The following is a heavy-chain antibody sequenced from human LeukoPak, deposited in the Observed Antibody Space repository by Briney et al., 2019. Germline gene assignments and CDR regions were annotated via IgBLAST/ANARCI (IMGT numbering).Heavy chain of an antibody. J-gene: IGHJ6*03. V-gene: IGHV1-46*01. D-gene: IGHD5-12*01. CDR3: ARDGLSGYDNYYYYMDV. Sequence: ASVKVSCKASGYTFTSYYMHWVRQAPGQGLEWMGIINPSGGSTSYAQKFQGRVTMTRDMSTSTVYMELSSLRSDDTAVYYCARDGLSGYDNYYYYMDVWGKGTTVTISS. CDR2: INPSGGST. CDR1: GYTFTSYY.